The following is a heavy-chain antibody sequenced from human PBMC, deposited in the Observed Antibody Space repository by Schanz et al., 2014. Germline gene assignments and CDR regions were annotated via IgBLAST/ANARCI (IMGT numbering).Heavy chain of an antibody. J-gene: IGHJ2*01. Sequence: EVHLVESGGGLVQPGGSLRLSCGSSGFTFSPYWMHWVRQAPGKGLEYISAISNNGDSTYYADSVKGRFTISRDNSKNTLFLQMSSLRVDDMAVYYCGRAGTGMAGWYFELWGRGTLVTVSS. CDR1: GFTFSPYW. CDR2: ISNNGDST. V-gene: IGHV3-64D*06. CDR3: GRAGTGMAGWYFEL. D-gene: IGHD5-18*01.